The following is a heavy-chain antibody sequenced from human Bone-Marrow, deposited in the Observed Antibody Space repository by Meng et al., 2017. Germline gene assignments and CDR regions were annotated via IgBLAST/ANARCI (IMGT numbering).Heavy chain of an antibody. CDR3: ARGDGGCSGGSCYTYFDY. J-gene: IGHJ4*02. V-gene: IGHV1-2*02. CDR1: GYTFTGYY. D-gene: IGHD2-15*01. Sequence: ASVKVSCKASGYTFTGYYMHWVRQAPGQGLEWMGWINPNSGGTNYAQKFQGRVTMTRDTSISTAYMELSSLRSEDTAVYYCARGDGGCSGGSCYTYFDYWGQGTLVTVSS. CDR2: INPNSGGT.